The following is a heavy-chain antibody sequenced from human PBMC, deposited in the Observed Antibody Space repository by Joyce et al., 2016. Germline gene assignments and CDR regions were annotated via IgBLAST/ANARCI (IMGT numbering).Heavy chain of an antibody. CDR1: GFSVSNYW. Sequence: EVQLVESGGGLVQPGGSLRLSCVASGFSVSNYWMSWVRQGPGKGLEWVVNIRQDGGGKYYLDSVAGRFTIARDNAKNSIYLQMDSLRADDTAVYYCVRDGQRGWHFDHWGQGTLVTVSS. D-gene: IGHD3-10*01. V-gene: IGHV3-7*03. CDR3: VRDGQRGWHFDH. CDR2: IRQDGGGK. J-gene: IGHJ4*02.